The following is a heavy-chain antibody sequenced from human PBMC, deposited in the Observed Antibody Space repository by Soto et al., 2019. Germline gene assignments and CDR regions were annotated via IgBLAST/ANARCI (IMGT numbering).Heavy chain of an antibody. D-gene: IGHD6-13*01. J-gene: IGHJ5*02. CDR3: ARDAFPSSSRLNWFDP. CDR1: GFTVSSNY. Sequence: GGSLRLSCAASGFTVSSNYMSWVRQAPGKGLEWVSVIYSGGSTYYADSVKGRFTISRDNSKNTLYLQINSLRAEDTAVYYCARDAFPSSSRLNWFDPWGQGTLVTVSS. CDR2: IYSGGST. V-gene: IGHV3-66*01.